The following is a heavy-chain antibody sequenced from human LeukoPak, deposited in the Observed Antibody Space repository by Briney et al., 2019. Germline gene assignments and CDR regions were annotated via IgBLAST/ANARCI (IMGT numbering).Heavy chain of an antibody. Sequence: SETLSLTCTVSGDSISSGDYYWSWIRQPPGKGLEWIGEINHSGSTNYNPSLKSRVTISVDTSKNQFSLKLSSVTAADTAVYYCARHGVWFGDSDWFDPWGQGTLVTVSS. CDR1: GDSISSGDYY. CDR2: INHSGST. J-gene: IGHJ5*02. D-gene: IGHD3-10*01. CDR3: ARHGVWFGDSDWFDP. V-gene: IGHV4-39*01.